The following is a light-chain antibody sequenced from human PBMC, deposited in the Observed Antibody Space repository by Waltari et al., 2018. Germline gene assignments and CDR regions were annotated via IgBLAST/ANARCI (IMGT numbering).Light chain of an antibody. V-gene: IGKV1-39*01. CDR2: CAF. CDR1: QSLSNY. J-gene: IGKJ2*01. CDR3: HQTRSLPDT. Sequence: DIQMTQSPSSLSASVGDRVTITCRASQSLSNYLNWYQHKAGEAPKLLIHCAFNFQSWVPSIFSGSGSVTDFTLTISSLQPEDVATYYCHQTRSLPDTFGQGTKLEI.